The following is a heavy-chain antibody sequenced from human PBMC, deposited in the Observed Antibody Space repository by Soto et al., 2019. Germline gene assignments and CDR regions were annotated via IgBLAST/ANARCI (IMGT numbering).Heavy chain of an antibody. CDR3: ARTLFGTYREFDY. CDR1: GYTFTSYY. D-gene: IGHD1-26*01. V-gene: IGHV1-46*03. J-gene: IGHJ4*02. CDR2: INPSAGST. Sequence: GASVKVSCKASGYTFTSYYMHWVRQAPGQGLEWMGIINPSAGSTSYAQSFQGRVTMTRDMSTSTVYMELNSLRSEDTAVYYCARTLFGTYREFDYWGQGTLVTVSS.